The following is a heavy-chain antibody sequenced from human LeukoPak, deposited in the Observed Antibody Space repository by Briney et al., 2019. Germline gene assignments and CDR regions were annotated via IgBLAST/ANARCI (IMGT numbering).Heavy chain of an antibody. CDR3: ARDSHGYISYYFDY. Sequence: GGSLRLSCAASGFTLSNYGMHWVRQAPGKGLEWVAFIRYDGSHEYYVDPVRGRFTISRDFSKNTLYLQMNGLRAEDTAVYYCARDSHGYISYYFDYWGQGTLVTVSS. V-gene: IGHV3-30*02. CDR2: IRYDGSHE. CDR1: GFTLSNYG. J-gene: IGHJ4*02. D-gene: IGHD5-24*01.